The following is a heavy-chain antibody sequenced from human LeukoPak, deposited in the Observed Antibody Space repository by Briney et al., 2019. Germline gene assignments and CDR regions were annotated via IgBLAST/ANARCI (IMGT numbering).Heavy chain of an antibody. Sequence: SETLSLTCTVSGGSISSYYWSWIRQPPGKGLEWIGYIYYSGSTNYNTSLKSRVTISVDTSKNQFSLKLSSVTAADTAVYYCARITYCSGGSCYGWWFDPWGQGTLVTVSS. CDR3: ARITYCSGGSCYGWWFDP. CDR2: IYYSGST. J-gene: IGHJ5*02. CDR1: GGSISSYY. D-gene: IGHD2-15*01. V-gene: IGHV4-59*01.